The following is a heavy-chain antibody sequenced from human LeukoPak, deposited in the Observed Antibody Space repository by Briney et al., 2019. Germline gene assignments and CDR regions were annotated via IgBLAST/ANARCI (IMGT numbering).Heavy chain of an antibody. J-gene: IGHJ5*02. CDR1: GDSVSSNSAA. D-gene: IGHD1-26*01. CDR2: TYYRSKWYN. Sequence: SQTLSLTCAISGDSVSSNSAAWNWIRQSPSRGLEWLGRTYYRSKWYNDYAVSVKSRITINPDTSKNQFSLQLNSVAPEDTAVYYCARVLSGSYPGWRWFDPWGQGTPVTVSS. V-gene: IGHV6-1*01. CDR3: ARVLSGSYPGWRWFDP.